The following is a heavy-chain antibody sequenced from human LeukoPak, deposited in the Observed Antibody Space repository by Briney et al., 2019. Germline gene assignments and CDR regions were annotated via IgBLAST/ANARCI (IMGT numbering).Heavy chain of an antibody. CDR3: AKARVTYYDFWSGYLNFDY. CDR1: GFTFSHYA. V-gene: IGHV3-9*01. CDR2: ISWNSGSI. D-gene: IGHD3-3*01. Sequence: GGSLRLSCAASGFTFSHYAMHWVRQAPGKGLEWVSGISWNSGSIGYADSVKGRFTISRDNAKNTLYLQMNSLRAEDTAVYYCAKARVTYYDFWSGYLNFDYWGQGTLVTVSS. J-gene: IGHJ4*02.